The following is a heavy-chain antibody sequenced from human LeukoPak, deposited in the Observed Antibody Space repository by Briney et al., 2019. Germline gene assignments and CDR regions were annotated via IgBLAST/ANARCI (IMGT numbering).Heavy chain of an antibody. D-gene: IGHD1-20*01. V-gene: IGHV3-49*04. Sequence: PGGSLRLSCAASGFTFSSYEMNWVRQAPGKGLEWVGVIRSKAYGGTTEYAASVKGRFTISRDDSKSIAYLQMNSLKTEDTAVHYCTRGITGTKTDYWGQGTLVTVSS. CDR3: TRGITGTKTDY. CDR1: GFTFSSYE. J-gene: IGHJ4*02. CDR2: IRSKAYGGTT.